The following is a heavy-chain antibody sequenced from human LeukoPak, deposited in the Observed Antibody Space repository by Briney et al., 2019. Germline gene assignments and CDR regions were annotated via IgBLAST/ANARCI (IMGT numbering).Heavy chain of an antibody. Sequence: PSETLSLTCTVSGGSISSYYWSWIRQPPGKGLEWIGYIYYSGSTNYNPSLKSRVTISVDTAKNQFSLKLSSVTAADTAVYYCARDAAGAAANAFDIWGQGTMVTVSS. CDR3: ARDAAGAAANAFDI. D-gene: IGHD6-13*01. J-gene: IGHJ3*02. CDR1: GGSISSYY. V-gene: IGHV4-59*01. CDR2: IYYSGST.